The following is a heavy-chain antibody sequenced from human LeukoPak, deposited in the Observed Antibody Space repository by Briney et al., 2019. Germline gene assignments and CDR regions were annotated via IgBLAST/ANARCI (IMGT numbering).Heavy chain of an antibody. Sequence: PSGTLSLTCTVSGGSVSSGSYYWSWIRQPPGKGLEWIGYIYYSGSTNYNPSLKSRVTISVDTSKNQFSLKLSSVTAADTAVYYCARDSFGTGTGTTQGMDVWGKGTTVTVSS. D-gene: IGHD1-1*01. V-gene: IGHV4-61*01. CDR1: GGSVSSGSYY. CDR3: ARDSFGTGTGTTQGMDV. J-gene: IGHJ6*04. CDR2: IYYSGST.